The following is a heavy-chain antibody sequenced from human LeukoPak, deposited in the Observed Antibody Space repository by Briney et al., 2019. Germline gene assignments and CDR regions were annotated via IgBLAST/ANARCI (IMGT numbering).Heavy chain of an antibody. CDR3: AKDGTNYYDISGYDI. J-gene: IGHJ4*02. CDR1: GGSFSGYY. Sequence: SETLSLTCAVYGGSFSGYYWSWIRQPPGKGLEWIGEINHSGSTNYNPSLKSRVTISVDTSKNQFSLKLSSVTVADTAVYYCAKDGTNYYDISGYDIWGQGTLVTVSS. CDR2: INHSGST. D-gene: IGHD3-22*01. V-gene: IGHV4-34*01.